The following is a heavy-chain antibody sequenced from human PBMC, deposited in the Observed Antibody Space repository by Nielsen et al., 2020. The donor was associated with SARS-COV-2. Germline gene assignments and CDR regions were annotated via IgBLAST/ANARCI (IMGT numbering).Heavy chain of an antibody. V-gene: IGHV4-59*12. CDR3: ARGKRSISGAFLTYYYYYYMDV. J-gene: IGHJ6*03. CDR2: IYYSGST. Sequence: WIRQPPGKGLEWIGYIYYSGSTNYNPSLKSRVTISVDTSKNQFSLKLNSVTAADTAVYFCARGKRSISGAFLTYYYYYYMDVWGKGTTVTVSS. D-gene: IGHD3-3*01.